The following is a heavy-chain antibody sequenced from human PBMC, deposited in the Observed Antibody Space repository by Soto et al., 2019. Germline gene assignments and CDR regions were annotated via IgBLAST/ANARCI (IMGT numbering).Heavy chain of an antibody. J-gene: IGHJ3*02. V-gene: IGHV1-69*13. D-gene: IGHD3-22*01. CDR3: ARGAYSCDSLGAFEI. Sequence: SVKVSCKVSGGTFSSYAISWVRQAPGQGLEWMGGIIPIFGTANYAQKFQGRVTITADESTSTAYMELSSLRSEDTTVYYFARGAYSCDSLGAFEIRRQETMVTASS. CDR2: IIPIFGTA. CDR1: GGTFSSYA.